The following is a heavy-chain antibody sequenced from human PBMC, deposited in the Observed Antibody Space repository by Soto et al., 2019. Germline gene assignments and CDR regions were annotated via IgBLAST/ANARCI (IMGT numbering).Heavy chain of an antibody. V-gene: IGHV1-69*13. Sequence: SVKVSCKASGGTFSSYAISWVRQAPGQGLEWMGGIIPIFGTANYAQKFQGRVTMTADESMSTAYMELSSLRSDDTAVYYCARAFKSGKLPYDYWGQGTLVTVSS. CDR1: GGTFSSYA. CDR2: IIPIFGTA. CDR3: ARAFKSGKLPYDY. D-gene: IGHD2-15*01. J-gene: IGHJ4*02.